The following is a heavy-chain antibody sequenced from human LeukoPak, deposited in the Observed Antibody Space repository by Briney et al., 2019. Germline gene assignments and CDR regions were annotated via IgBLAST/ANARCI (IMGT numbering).Heavy chain of an antibody. J-gene: IGHJ4*02. CDR1: GGSISSSRYY. CDR3: AMYYYDSSGYYYYTDY. V-gene: IGHV4-39*01. Sequence: SESLSLAGTVSGGSISSSRYYCGWIRKTPGKGLEWIGSIYYSGSTYYNPSLKSRVTISVDTSKNQFSLKLSSVTAADTAVYYCAMYYYDSSGYYYYTDYWGQGTLVTVSS. CDR2: IYYSGST. D-gene: IGHD3-22*01.